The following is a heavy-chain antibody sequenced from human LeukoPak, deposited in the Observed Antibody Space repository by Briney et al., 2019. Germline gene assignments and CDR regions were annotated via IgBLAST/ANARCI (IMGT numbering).Heavy chain of an antibody. CDR2: IYYSGST. D-gene: IGHD3-10*01. Sequence: SETLSLTRTVSGGSISSYYWSWIRQPPGKGLEWIGYIYYSGSTNYNPSLKSRVTISVDTSKNQFSLKLSSVTAADTAVYYCARVGARNSYGSGELDYWGQGTLVTVSS. CDR3: ARVGARNSYGSGELDY. CDR1: GGSISSYY. V-gene: IGHV4-59*12. J-gene: IGHJ4*02.